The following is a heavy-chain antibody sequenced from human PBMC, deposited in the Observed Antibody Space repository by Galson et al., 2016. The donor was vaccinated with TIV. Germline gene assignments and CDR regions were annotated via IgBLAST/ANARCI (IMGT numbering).Heavy chain of an antibody. V-gene: IGHV1-69*13. CDR3: ATPVSQTPPMRVHYYYYMNV. D-gene: IGHD5/OR15-5a*01. J-gene: IGHJ6*03. CDR1: GGTFSSSG. CDR2: INPVFGIP. Sequence: SVKVSCKASGGTFSSSGISWVRQAPGQGLEWMGGINPVFGIPNYAQKFQGRVTITADESTGTAYMELSSLRSEDTAVYYCATPVSQTPPMRVHYYYYMNVWGKGTTVTVSS.